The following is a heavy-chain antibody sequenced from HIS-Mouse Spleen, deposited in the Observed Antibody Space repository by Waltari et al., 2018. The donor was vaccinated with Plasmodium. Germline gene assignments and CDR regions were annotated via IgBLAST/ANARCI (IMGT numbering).Heavy chain of an antibody. CDR1: GFTFSSYG. J-gene: IGHJ4*02. CDR3: AKDRRSSSWYVDY. CDR2: ISDDGSNK. V-gene: IGHV3-30*18. Sequence: QVQLVESGGGVVQPGRSLRLSCAASGFTFSSYGMHWVRQAPGKGLGWVAVISDDGSNKYYAESVKGRFTISRDNSKNTLYLQMNSLRAEDTAVYYCAKDRRSSSWYVDYWGQGTLVTVSS. D-gene: IGHD6-13*01.